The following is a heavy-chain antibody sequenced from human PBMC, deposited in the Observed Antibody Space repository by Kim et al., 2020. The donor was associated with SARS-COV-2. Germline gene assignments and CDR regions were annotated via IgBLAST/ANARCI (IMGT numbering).Heavy chain of an antibody. CDR2: IGGSGVST. Sequence: GGSLRLSCAASGFTFPIYAMSWVRQAPRKRLEWVSAIGGSGVSTYYADSVKGRFTISRDNSKNTLYLQMDSLRGEDTAVYYCAKDARGGGAAAGSCFDY. J-gene: IGHJ4*01. CDR1: GFTFPIYA. CDR3: AKDARGGGAAAGSCFDY. V-gene: IGHV3-23*01. D-gene: IGHD6-25*01.